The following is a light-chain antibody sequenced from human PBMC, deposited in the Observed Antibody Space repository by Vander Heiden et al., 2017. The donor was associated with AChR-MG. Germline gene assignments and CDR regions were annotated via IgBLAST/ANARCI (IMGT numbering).Light chain of an antibody. CDR2: KDS. Sequence: SYELTQPPSVSVSLGQMARITCSGEALPKKYAYWYQQKPGQFPVLVIYKDSERPSGIPERFSGSSSGTIVTLTISGVQAEDEADYYCLSADSSGTHVVFGGGTKLTGL. V-gene: IGLV3-16*01. CDR3: LSADSSGTHVV. CDR1: ALPKKY. J-gene: IGLJ2*01.